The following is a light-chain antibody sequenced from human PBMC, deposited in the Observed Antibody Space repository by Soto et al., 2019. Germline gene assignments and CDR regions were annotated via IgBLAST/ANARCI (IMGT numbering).Light chain of an antibody. Sequence: EIVMTESPATLSVSPGERVTLSCRASQSINNKVAWYQQKPGQAPRLLIYGASTRATGISARFSGSGSGTEFTLTISSLQSEDFAVYHCQQYNNWPPITFGQATRLEIK. CDR2: GAS. CDR1: QSINNK. CDR3: QQYNNWPPIT. V-gene: IGKV3-15*01. J-gene: IGKJ5*01.